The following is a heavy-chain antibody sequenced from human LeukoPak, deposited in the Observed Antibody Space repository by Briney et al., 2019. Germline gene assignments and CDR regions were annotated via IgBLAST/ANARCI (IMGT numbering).Heavy chain of an antibody. V-gene: IGHV3-30*03. Sequence: PGGSLRLSCAASGFTFSDYGIHWVRQAPGKGLEWVSFISYDGSNKYYADSVKGRFTISRDNSKKTLYLQMNSLRAEDTAVYYCARTVGSSWPSDYWGQGTLAIVSS. D-gene: IGHD6-13*01. CDR1: GFTFSDYG. CDR3: ARTVGSSWPSDY. J-gene: IGHJ4*02. CDR2: ISYDGSNK.